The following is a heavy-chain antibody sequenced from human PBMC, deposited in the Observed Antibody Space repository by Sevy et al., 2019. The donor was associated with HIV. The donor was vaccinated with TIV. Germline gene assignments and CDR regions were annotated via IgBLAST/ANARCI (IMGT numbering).Heavy chain of an antibody. V-gene: IGHV1-18*01. Sequence: ASVKVSCKAFGYSFTTYGITWVRQAPGRGLEWMGWISTYNNNIKYALRFQGKVILTSDASTSTAYMELMNLGSDDTAVYFCARPEPGMTYYGMDVWGRGTTVTVSS. CDR2: ISTYNNNI. CDR1: GYSFTTYG. J-gene: IGHJ6*02. CDR3: ARPEPGMTYYGMDV.